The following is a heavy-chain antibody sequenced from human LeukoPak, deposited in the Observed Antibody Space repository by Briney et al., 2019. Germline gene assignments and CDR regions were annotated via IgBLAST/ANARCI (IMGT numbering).Heavy chain of an antibody. CDR3: ARDRGASGSLDY. D-gene: IGHD3-10*01. CDR2: VRQDGSVK. Sequence: PGGSLRLSCTASGFTFSNFWMSWVRQAPGKGLEWVANVRQDGSVKYYVDSVKGRFTISRDNAKNSLYLQMNSLRVDDTAVYYCARDRGASGSLDYWGQGTLVTVSS. J-gene: IGHJ4*02. CDR1: GFTFSNFW. V-gene: IGHV3-7*01.